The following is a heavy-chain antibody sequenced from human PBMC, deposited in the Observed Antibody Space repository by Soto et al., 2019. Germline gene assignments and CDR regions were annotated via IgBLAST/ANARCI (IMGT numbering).Heavy chain of an antibody. CDR2: IDPSDSYT. CDR3: ARLSSDYDSIGYYLDWGRPRTNYYYYGMDV. J-gene: IGHJ6*02. Sequence: GESLKISCKGSGYSFTSYWISWVRQMPGKGLEWMGRIDPSDSYTNYSPSFQGHVTISADKSISTAYLQWISLKASDTAMYYCARLSSDYDSIGYYLDWGRPRTNYYYYGMDVWGQGTTVTVSS. D-gene: IGHD3-22*01. V-gene: IGHV5-10-1*01. CDR1: GYSFTSYW.